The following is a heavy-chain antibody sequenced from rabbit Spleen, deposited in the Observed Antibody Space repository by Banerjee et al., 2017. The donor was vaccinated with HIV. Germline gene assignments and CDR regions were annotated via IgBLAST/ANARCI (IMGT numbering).Heavy chain of an antibody. J-gene: IGHJ4*01. CDR3: ARADHVGSGITNGFSL. Sequence: EESGGGLVQPEGSLTLTCTTSGFSFSSNHYMCWVRQAPGKGLELIGCMYTGSGSTYYPSWAKGRFTITRSTSLNTVTLQLNSLTAADTATYFCARADHVGSGITNGFSLWGPGTLVTVS. CDR2: MYTGSGST. D-gene: IGHD3-1*01. V-gene: IGHV1S43*01. CDR1: GFSFSSNHY.